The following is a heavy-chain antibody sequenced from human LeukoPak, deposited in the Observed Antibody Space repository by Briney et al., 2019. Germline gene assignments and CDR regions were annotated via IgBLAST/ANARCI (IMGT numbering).Heavy chain of an antibody. V-gene: IGHV3-66*01. J-gene: IGHJ4*02. CDR3: TRVSPFDY. Sequence: GGSLRLSCAASGFTFSNAWMSWVRQAPGKGLEWLSVLYSGGSTYYADSVNGRFTMSRDNSKNTLYLQMNGLRVEDTAVYYCTRVSPFDYWGQGTQVTVSS. CDR1: GFTFSNAW. CDR2: LYSGGST.